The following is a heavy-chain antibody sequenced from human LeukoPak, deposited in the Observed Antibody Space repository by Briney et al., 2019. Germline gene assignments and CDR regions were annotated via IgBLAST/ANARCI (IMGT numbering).Heavy chain of an antibody. CDR1: GYTLRSHI. V-gene: IGHV1-69*08. D-gene: IGHD6-13*01. J-gene: IGHJ5*02. CDR3: ARVNLRGSKYNWSDP. Sequence: SVKVSCKTSGYTLRSHIFSWVRQAPGQGLEWMGSITPIIGSVKYGQRLEGRVTITTDKSTSTAYMELRSLRTEDTAIYYCARVNLRGSKYNWSDPWGQGTLVTVSS. CDR2: ITPIIGSV.